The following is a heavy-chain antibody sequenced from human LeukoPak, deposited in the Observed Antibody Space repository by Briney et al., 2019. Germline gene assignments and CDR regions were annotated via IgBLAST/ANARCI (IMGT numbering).Heavy chain of an antibody. V-gene: IGHV3-23*01. CDR3: AKDLEYYGSGSLYYFDY. CDR1: GFTVSSNS. D-gene: IGHD3-10*01. Sequence: GGSLRLSCTVSGFTVSSNSMSWVRQAPGKGLEWVSAISGSGGSTYYADSVKGRFTISRDNSKNTLYLQMNSLRAEDTAVYYCAKDLEYYGSGSLYYFDYWGQGTLVTVSS. J-gene: IGHJ4*02. CDR2: ISGSGGST.